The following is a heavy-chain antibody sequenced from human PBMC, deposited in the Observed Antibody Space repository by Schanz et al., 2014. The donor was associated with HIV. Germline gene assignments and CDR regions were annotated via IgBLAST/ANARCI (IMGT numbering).Heavy chain of an antibody. CDR1: GFTFSTYG. J-gene: IGHJ4*02. D-gene: IGHD3-10*01. CDR2: ISYDGNDK. CDR3: AKGQRGIVRGDIDY. Sequence: VQLVESGGGVVQPGRSLRLSCAASGFTFSTYGMHWVRQGPGKGLEWVAFISYDGNDKYYADAVKGRFTISRDNSKNTVYLQMNSLRAEDTAVYYCAKGQRGIVRGDIDYWGQGTLVTVSS. V-gene: IGHV3-30*18.